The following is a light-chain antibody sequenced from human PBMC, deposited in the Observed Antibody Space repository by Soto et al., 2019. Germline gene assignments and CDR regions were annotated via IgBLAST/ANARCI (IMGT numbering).Light chain of an antibody. CDR3: QQYNNWPPPIT. V-gene: IGKV3-15*01. CDR1: QSVSSN. J-gene: IGKJ5*01. Sequence: EIVMTQSPAILSVSPGERATLSCRASQSVSSNLAWYQQKPGQAPRLLIYGASTRATDVPARFSGSGSGTEFTLTISSMQSEDFAVYYCQQYNNWPPPITFGQGTLLEIK. CDR2: GAS.